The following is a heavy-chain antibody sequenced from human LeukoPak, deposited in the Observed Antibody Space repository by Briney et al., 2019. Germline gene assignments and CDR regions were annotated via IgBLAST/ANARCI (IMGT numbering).Heavy chain of an antibody. CDR3: ARDLGADPYYFDN. J-gene: IGHJ4*02. CDR2: ISTSGST. Sequence: SETLSLTCTVSGGSISSYYWSWIRQPAGKGLESIGHISTSGSTNYNPSLKSRVTMSVDTSKNQFSLKLSSVTAADTAVYYCARDLGADPYYFDNWGQGTLVSVSS. V-gene: IGHV4-4*07. CDR1: GGSISSYY.